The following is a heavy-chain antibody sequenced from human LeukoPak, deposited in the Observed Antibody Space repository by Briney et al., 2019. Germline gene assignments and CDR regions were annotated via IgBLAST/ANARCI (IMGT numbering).Heavy chain of an antibody. D-gene: IGHD3-10*01. Sequence: GESLKISCKGSGYSFTSYWIGWVRQMPGKGLEWMGIIYPGDSDTRYSPSFQGQVTISADKSISPAYLQWSSLKASDTAMYYCARHYPYCGSGSYPDYWGQGTLVTVSS. CDR3: ARHYPYCGSGSYPDY. CDR2: IYPGDSDT. V-gene: IGHV5-51*01. CDR1: GYSFTSYW. J-gene: IGHJ4*02.